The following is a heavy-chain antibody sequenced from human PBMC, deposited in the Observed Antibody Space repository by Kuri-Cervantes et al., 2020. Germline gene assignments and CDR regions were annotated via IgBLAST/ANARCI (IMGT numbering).Heavy chain of an antibody. D-gene: IGHD3-16*01. CDR3: ARDGLYHYDY. Sequence: ASVKVSCKASGYTFTGYYMHWVRQAPGQGLEWMGWINPNSGGTNYAQKFQGWVTMTTDTSTSTAYVEVRSLRSDDTAVYYCARDGLYHYDYWGQGTLVTVSS. J-gene: IGHJ4*02. CDR2: INPNSGGT. V-gene: IGHV1-2*04. CDR1: GYTFTGYY.